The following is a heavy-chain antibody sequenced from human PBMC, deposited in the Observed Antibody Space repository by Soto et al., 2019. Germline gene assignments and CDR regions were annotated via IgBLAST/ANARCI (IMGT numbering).Heavy chain of an antibody. V-gene: IGHV1-69*13. Sequence: SVKVSCKASGGTFSSYAISWVRQAPGQGLEWKGGIIPIFGTANYAQKFQGRVTITADESTSTAYMELSSLRSEDTAVYYCASSWDYYFDYWGQGTLVTVSS. J-gene: IGHJ4*02. CDR2: IIPIFGTA. CDR3: ASSWDYYFDY. D-gene: IGHD1-26*01. CDR1: GGTFSSYA.